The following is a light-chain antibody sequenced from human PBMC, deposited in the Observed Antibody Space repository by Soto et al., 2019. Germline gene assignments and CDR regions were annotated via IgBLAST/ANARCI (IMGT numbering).Light chain of an antibody. J-gene: IGKJ1*01. CDR2: GAS. CDR3: QQYNSWPPST. CDR1: QTVSTN. V-gene: IGKV3-15*01. Sequence: EIVMTQSPDTLSVSPGDRATLSCRASQTVSTNLAWYQQKPGQAPRLLIYGASTRATGVPDRFSGSGSRTEFTLTISSLQSEDFAVYYCQQYNSWPPSTFGQGTKVEIK.